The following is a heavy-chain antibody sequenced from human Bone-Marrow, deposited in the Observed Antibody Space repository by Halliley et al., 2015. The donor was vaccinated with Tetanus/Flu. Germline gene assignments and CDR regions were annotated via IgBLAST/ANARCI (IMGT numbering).Heavy chain of an antibody. D-gene: IGHD2-2*01. CDR3: ARRAYCTSTSCYDAFDL. J-gene: IGHJ3*01. CDR2: IHSSGST. V-gene: IGHV4-59*08. CDR1: GDSFSRYY. Sequence: LVQPSETLSLTCTVSGDSFSRYYWSWIRQPPGKGLEWIAYIHSSGSTNYSPSLKSRVTISMDTPKSQFSLKLTSVSASDTAVYYCARRAYCTSTSCYDAFDLWGQGTMVTVSS.